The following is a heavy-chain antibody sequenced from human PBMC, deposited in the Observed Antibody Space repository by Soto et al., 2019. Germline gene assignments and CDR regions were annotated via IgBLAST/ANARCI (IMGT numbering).Heavy chain of an antibody. CDR2: IYHGGST. Sequence: SETLSLTCAVSGGSISSSNWWSWVRQPPGKGLEWIGEIYHGGSTNYNPSLKSRVTISVDKSKNQFSLKLSSVTAADTAVYYCARANILTGYYNWFDPWGQGTLVTVSS. J-gene: IGHJ5*02. D-gene: IGHD3-9*01. V-gene: IGHV4-4*02. CDR1: GGSISSSNW. CDR3: ARANILTGYYNWFDP.